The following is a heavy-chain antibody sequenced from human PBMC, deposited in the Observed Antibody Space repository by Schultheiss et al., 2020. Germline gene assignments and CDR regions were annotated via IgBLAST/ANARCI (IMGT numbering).Heavy chain of an antibody. J-gene: IGHJ6*03. CDR2: ISSSSSYI. CDR3: ASLRYSSSWYPPKYYYYYMDV. CDR1: GFTFSSYS. Sequence: GGSLRLSCAASGFTFSSYSMNWVRQAPGKGLEWVSSISSSSSYIYYADSVKGRFTISRDNAKNSLYLQMNSLRAEDTAVYYCASLRYSSSWYPPKYYYYYMDVWGKGTTVTVSS. V-gene: IGHV3-21*01. D-gene: IGHD6-13*01.